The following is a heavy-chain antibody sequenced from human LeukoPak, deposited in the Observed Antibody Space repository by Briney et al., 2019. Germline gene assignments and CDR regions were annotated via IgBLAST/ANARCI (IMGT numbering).Heavy chain of an antibody. Sequence: PGGSLRLSCAVSGFTLDDYAMHWVRQTPGKGLEWVSGISWNSGSIGYADSVKGRFTISRDNAKNSLYLQMNSLRAEDTALYYCAKVKQWLAMDVWGKGTTVTVSS. J-gene: IGHJ6*03. V-gene: IGHV3-9*01. CDR2: ISWNSGSI. CDR3: AKVKQWLAMDV. D-gene: IGHD6-19*01. CDR1: GFTLDDYA.